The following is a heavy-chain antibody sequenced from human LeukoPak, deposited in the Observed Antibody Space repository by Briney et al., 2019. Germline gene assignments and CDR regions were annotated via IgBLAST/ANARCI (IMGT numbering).Heavy chain of an antibody. CDR3: ARSTMVRGVMMRPAFDP. V-gene: IGHV1-3*01. D-gene: IGHD3-10*01. CDR2: INAGNGNT. CDR1: GYTFTSYA. J-gene: IGHJ5*02. Sequence: ASVKVPCKASGYTFTSYAMHWVRQAPGQRLEWMGWINAGNGNTKYSQKFQGRVTITRDTSASTAYMELSSLRSEDTAVYYCARSTMVRGVMMRPAFDPWGQGTLVTVSS.